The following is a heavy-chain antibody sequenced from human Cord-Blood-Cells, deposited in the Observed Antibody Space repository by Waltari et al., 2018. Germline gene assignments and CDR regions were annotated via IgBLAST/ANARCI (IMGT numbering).Heavy chain of an antibody. Sequence: QVQLQQWGAGLLKPSETLSLTCAVYGGSFSGYYWSWIRQPPGKGLEWIGESNHRGSTHSNPPLKSRVTISVDTAKNQFSLKLSSVAAADTAVDYCARGPAQRDGYNDYWGQGTLVTVSS. CDR2: SNHRGST. V-gene: IGHV4-34*01. J-gene: IGHJ4*02. D-gene: IGHD5-12*01. CDR1: GGSFSGYY. CDR3: ARGPAQRDGYNDY.